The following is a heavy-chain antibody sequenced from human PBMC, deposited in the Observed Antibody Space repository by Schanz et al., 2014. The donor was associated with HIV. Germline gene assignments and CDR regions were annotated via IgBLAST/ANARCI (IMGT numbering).Heavy chain of an antibody. J-gene: IGHJ4*02. CDR2: ISESGGRS. CDR1: GFTFNNYA. V-gene: IGHV3-23*01. Sequence: EVQLLESGGGLEQPGGSLRLSCVASGFTFNNYAMTWVRQAPGKGRGWVSSISESGGRSYYADSVNGRFTISRDNSKNTLYLQMTTLRTEDTAVYYCAKPEYDSRGNSQSHFDSWGQGTLVTVSS. D-gene: IGHD3-22*01. CDR3: AKPEYDSRGNSQSHFDS.